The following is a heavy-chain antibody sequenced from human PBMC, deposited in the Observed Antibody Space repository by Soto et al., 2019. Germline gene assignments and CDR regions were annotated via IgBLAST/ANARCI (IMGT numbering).Heavy chain of an antibody. Sequence: SETLSLTCTVSAGSVSKNYWDWIRPPAGKGLEWIGRIYTTRCPNYNPSLKSRVTMSVDTSKNQFSLKLNLSSVTAADTAVYYCARSPAYGDYANLDTWGQGTLVTVSS. D-gene: IGHD4-17*01. V-gene: IGHV4-4*07. CDR2: IYTTRCP. CDR3: ARSPAYGDYANLDT. J-gene: IGHJ5*02. CDR1: AGSVSKNY.